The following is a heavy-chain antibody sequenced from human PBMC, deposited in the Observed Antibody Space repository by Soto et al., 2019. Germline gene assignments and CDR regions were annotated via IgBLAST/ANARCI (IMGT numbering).Heavy chain of an antibody. CDR3: AVPLAYYGTSANSIDY. V-gene: IGHV3-30*03. Sequence: QVQLVESGGVVVQPGGSLRLSCATSGFSFSYYCMHWVRQAPGKGLEWVAVISYDGSHIYYPDSVKGRFTISRDNSKNTLYLQMNSLRAEDTAVYYCAVPLAYYGTSANSIDYRGQGTLVTVSS. CDR1: GFSFSYYC. CDR2: ISYDGSHI. J-gene: IGHJ4*02. D-gene: IGHD3-22*01.